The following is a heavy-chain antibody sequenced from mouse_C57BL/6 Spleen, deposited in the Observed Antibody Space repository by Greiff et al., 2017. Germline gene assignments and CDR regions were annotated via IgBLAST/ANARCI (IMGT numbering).Heavy chain of an antibody. CDR2: ISSGGSYT. J-gene: IGHJ2*01. D-gene: IGHD4-1*01. V-gene: IGHV5-6*02. Sequence: DVKLVESGGDLVKPGGSLKLSCAASGFTFSSYGMSWVRQTPDKRLEWVATISSGGSYTYYPDSVKGRFTISRDKAKTPLYLQMSSLKSEDTAMYYCARGTGTYYFDYWGQGTTLTVSS. CDR3: ARGTGTYYFDY. CDR1: GFTFSSYG.